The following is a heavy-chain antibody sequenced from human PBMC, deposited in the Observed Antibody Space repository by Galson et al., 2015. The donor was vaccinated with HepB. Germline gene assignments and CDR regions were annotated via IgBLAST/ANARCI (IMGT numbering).Heavy chain of an antibody. CDR2: IGSSSIYI. V-gene: IGHV3-21*01. CDR3: ARGKYDSGTDYYFDY. Sequence: SLRLSCAASGFSFSSYSMNWVRQAPGKGLEWVSAIGSSSIYIYQADSVKGRFTTSRDNAKNSLYLQMNSLRAEDTAVYHCARGKYDSGTDYYFDYWGQGTLVTVSS. D-gene: IGHD3-22*01. CDR1: GFSFSSYS. J-gene: IGHJ4*02.